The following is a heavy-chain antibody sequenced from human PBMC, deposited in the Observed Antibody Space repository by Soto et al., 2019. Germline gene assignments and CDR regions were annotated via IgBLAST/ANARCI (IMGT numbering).Heavy chain of an antibody. D-gene: IGHD3-3*01. V-gene: IGHV3-30-3*01. J-gene: IGHJ6*02. CDR3: ARGRFLEWLSSGGMDV. Sequence: GGSLRLSCAASGFTFSSYAMHWVRQAPGKGLEWVAVISYDGSNKYYADSVKGRFTISRDNSKNTLYLQMNSLRAEDTAVYYCARGRFLEWLSSGGMDVWGRGTTVTVSS. CDR1: GFTFSSYA. CDR2: ISYDGSNK.